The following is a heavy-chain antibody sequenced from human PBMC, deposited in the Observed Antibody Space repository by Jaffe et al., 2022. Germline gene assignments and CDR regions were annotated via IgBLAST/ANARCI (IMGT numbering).Heavy chain of an antibody. CDR1: GFTFDDYA. J-gene: IGHJ6*03. CDR2: ISWDGGST. D-gene: IGHD6-19*01. V-gene: IGHV3-43D*04. CDR3: AKDSRDRGPGSSGWAYYYYYYYYMDV. Sequence: EVQLVESGGVVVQPGGSLRLSCAASGFTFDDYAMHWVRQAPGKGLEWVSLISWDGGSTYYADSVKGRFTISRDNSKNSLYLQMNSLRAEDTALYYCAKDSRDRGPGSSGWAYYYYYYYYMDVWGKGTTVTVSS.